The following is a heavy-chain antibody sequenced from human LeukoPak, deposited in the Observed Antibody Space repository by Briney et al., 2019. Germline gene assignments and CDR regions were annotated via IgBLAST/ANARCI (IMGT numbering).Heavy chain of an antibody. Sequence: PSATLSLTCTVSGASISSTSYYWGWIRQPPGKGLEWIGSTYYRGSTYYNPSLKSRVTISVDTSKNQFSLKLSSVTAADTAVYYCARHKRNYYGSGREAFDIWGQGTMVTVSS. CDR2: TYYRGST. CDR1: GASISSTSYY. J-gene: IGHJ3*02. CDR3: ARHKRNYYGSGREAFDI. V-gene: IGHV4-39*01. D-gene: IGHD3-10*01.